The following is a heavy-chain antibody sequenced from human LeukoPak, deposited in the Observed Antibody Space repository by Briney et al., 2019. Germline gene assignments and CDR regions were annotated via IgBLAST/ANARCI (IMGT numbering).Heavy chain of an antibody. V-gene: IGHV3-21*01. CDR1: GFTFSSYS. CDR2: ISSSSSYI. D-gene: IGHD3-10*01. Sequence: GGSLRLSCAASGFTFSSYSMNWVRQAPGKGLEWVSSISSSSSYIYYADSVKGRFTISRDNAKNSLHLQMNSLRAEDTAVYYCARDASYYYGSGSPCFDYWGQGTLVTVSS. CDR3: ARDASYYYGSGSPCFDY. J-gene: IGHJ4*02.